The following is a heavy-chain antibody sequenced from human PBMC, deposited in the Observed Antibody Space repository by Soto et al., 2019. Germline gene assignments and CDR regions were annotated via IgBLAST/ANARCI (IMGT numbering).Heavy chain of an antibody. CDR3: ARTYGSRSYSTFDY. D-gene: IGHD3-10*01. CDR2: IYYSGST. J-gene: IGHJ4*02. CDR1: DGSISSYC. V-gene: IGHV4-59*01. Sequence: VQLQESGPGLVKPSETLSLTCTVSDGSISSYCWSWIRQPAGKGLEWIGYIYYSGSTNYNPSLKSRVTISVDTSKNQFSLKLSSVTAADTAVYYCARTYGSRSYSTFDYWGQGTLVTVSS.